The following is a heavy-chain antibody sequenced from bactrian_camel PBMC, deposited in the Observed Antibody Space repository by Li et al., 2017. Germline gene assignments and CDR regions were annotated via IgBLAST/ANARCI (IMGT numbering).Heavy chain of an antibody. CDR2: IYTGGGST. J-gene: IGHJ4*01. CDR3: ATGTTAYGSSWFSSSY. Sequence: DVQLVESGGGSVQPGGSLRLSCTAAEFTFSSYYMSWVRQAPGKGLEWVSTIYTGGGSTYYADSVKGRFTISKDNAKNTVYLQMDSLKSADTALYYCATGTTAYGSSWFSSSYWGQGTQVTVS. D-gene: IGHD6*01. CDR1: EFTFSSYY. V-gene: IGHV3S40*01.